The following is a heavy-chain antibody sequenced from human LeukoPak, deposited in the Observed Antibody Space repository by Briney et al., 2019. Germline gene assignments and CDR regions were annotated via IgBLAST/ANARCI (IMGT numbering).Heavy chain of an antibody. J-gene: IGHJ4*02. CDR3: AAGITWSDY. Sequence: GGSLRLSCSASGFTLSSYAMHWVRQAPGKGLEYVSAISSNGGSTYYADSVRGRFTISRDNSRSTLFLQMNSLRVDDTAVYYCAAGITWSDYRGQGTLVTVSP. CDR1: GFTLSSYA. D-gene: IGHD2-8*02. V-gene: IGHV3-64*04. CDR2: ISSNGGST.